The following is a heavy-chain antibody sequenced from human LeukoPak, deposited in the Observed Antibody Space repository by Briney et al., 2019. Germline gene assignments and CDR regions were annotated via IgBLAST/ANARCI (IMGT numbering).Heavy chain of an antibody. Sequence: SETLSLTCTVSGGSISSYYWSWIRQPAGKGLEWIGRIYTSGSTNYNPSLKSRVTMSVDTSKNQFSLKLSSVTAADTAVYYCARGRLSSSSPRGGFDYWGQGTLVTVSS. CDR2: IYTSGST. V-gene: IGHV4-4*07. J-gene: IGHJ4*02. CDR3: ARGRLSSSSPRGGFDY. CDR1: GGSISSYY. D-gene: IGHD6-6*01.